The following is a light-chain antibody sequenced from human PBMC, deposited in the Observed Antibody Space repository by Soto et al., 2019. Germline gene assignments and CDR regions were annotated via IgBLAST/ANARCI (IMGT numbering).Light chain of an antibody. CDR1: QDIRHE. Sequence: ALQMTQSPSSLSASVGDRVTITCRASQDIRHELGWYQQKPGKAPKVLIYGASSLQSEVPSRFSGSGSGTDFTLTISSLQPEDFATYYCLQDHNYPRTFGQGTKVEIK. J-gene: IGKJ1*01. CDR3: LQDHNYPRT. V-gene: IGKV1-6*01. CDR2: GAS.